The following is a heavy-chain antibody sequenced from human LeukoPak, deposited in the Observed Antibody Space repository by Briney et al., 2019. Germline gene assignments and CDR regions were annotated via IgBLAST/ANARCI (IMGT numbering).Heavy chain of an antibody. CDR2: IKQDGSEK. D-gene: IGHD3-22*01. V-gene: IGHV3-7*01. Sequence: GGSLRLSCAASGFTFSSDWMSWVRQAPGKGLEWVANIKQDGSEKYYVDSVKGRFTISRDNAKNSLYLQMNSLRAEDTAVYYCARDKYYYDSSGYYGTNGGFDYWGQGTLVTVSS. CDR3: ARDKYYYDSSGYYGTNGGFDY. J-gene: IGHJ4*02. CDR1: GFTFSSDW.